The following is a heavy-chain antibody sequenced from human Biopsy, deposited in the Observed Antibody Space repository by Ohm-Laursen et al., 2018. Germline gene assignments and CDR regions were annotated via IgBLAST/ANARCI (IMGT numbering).Heavy chain of an antibody. V-gene: IGHV4-59*01. D-gene: IGHD3-3*01. Sequence: GTLSLIRTVSGDSLGIYYWPWIRQPSGRGLEWIASIYYSGTTNKNPSLKSRVTISVDTSKRQLYLELSSVTAADTAIYYCARVRGGFLEWFDYWGQGTLITVSS. CDR1: GDSLGIYY. J-gene: IGHJ5*01. CDR3: ARVRGGFLEWFDY. CDR2: IYYSGTT.